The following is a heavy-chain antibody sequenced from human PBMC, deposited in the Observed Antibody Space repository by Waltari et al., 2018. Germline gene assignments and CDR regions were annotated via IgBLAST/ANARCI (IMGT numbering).Heavy chain of an antibody. J-gene: IGHJ5*02. D-gene: IGHD2-2*01. V-gene: IGHV1-8*03. CDR3: ARGKRYCSSTSCYGGSGFDP. CDR1: GYTFTSYD. Sequence: QVQLVQSGAEVKKPGASVKVSCKASGYTFTSYDINWVRQATGQGLEWMGWMNPNSGNTGYAQKFQGRVTITRNTSISTAYMELSSLRSEDTAVYYCARGKRYCSSTSCYGGSGFDPWGQGTLVTVSS. CDR2: MNPNSGNT.